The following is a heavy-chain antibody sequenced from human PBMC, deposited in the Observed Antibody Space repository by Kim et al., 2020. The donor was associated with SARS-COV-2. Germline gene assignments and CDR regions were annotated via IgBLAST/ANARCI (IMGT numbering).Heavy chain of an antibody. V-gene: IGHV3-49*03. CDR1: GFTFGDYA. Sequence: GGSLRLSCTASGFTFGDYAMSWFRQAPGKGLEWVGFIRSKAYGGTTEYAASVKGRFTISRDDSKSIDYLQMNSLKTEDTALYYCTRYGLVAVAGTVRIYYYSIDVWSQRTTFTVSS. CDR2: IRSKAYGGTT. J-gene: IGHJ6*02. D-gene: IGHD6-19*01. CDR3: TRYGLVAVAGTVRIYYYSIDV.